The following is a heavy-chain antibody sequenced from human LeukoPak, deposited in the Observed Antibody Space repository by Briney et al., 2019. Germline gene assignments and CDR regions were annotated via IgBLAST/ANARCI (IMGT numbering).Heavy chain of an antibody. J-gene: IGHJ4*02. V-gene: IGHV4-59*08. Sequence: SETLSLTCTVSGEYIRKYYWSWIRQPPGKGLEWIAYISDIGSINYNPSLKSRVTISLDTSKNQFSLKLSSVTAADTAVYYCAGHHPRNTVDFWGQGTLVTVSS. D-gene: IGHD2/OR15-2a*01. CDR2: ISDIGSI. CDR1: GEYIRKYY. CDR3: AGHHPRNTVDF.